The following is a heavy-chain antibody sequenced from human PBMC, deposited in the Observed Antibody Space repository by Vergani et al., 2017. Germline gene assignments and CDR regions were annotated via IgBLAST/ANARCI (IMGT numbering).Heavy chain of an antibody. D-gene: IGHD1-26*01. V-gene: IGHV3-74*01. CDR3: ARDGYSGSYDSFDY. CDR1: GFTFSSYW. CDR2: INSDGNST. Sequence: EVQLVESGGGLVQPGGSLRLSCAASGFTFSSYWMHWVRQAPGKGLVWVSRINSDGNSTSYADSVKGRFTISRDNAKNTLYLQMNSLRAEDTAVYYCARDGYSGSYDSFDYWGQGTLVTVSS. J-gene: IGHJ4*02.